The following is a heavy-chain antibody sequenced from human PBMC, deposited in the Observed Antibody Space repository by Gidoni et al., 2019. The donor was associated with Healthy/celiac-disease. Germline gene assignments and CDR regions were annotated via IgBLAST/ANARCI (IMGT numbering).Heavy chain of an antibody. CDR3: AGSEYSYGPLCYFDY. CDR2: IYHSGST. CDR1: GYSISSGYY. Sequence: QVQLQESGPGLVKPSETLSLTCTVSGYSISSGYYWGWLRQPPGKGLEWIGIIYHSGSTYYNPSLQSRVTISVDTSKNQFSLKLSSVTAADTAVYYCAGSEYSYGPLCYFDYWGQGTLVTVSS. D-gene: IGHD5-18*01. V-gene: IGHV4-38-2*02. J-gene: IGHJ4*02.